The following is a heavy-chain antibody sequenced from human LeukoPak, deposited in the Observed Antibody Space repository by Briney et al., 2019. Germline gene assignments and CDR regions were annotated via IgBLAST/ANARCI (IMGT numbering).Heavy chain of an antibody. V-gene: IGHV3-74*01. CDR2: INTDGRTI. J-gene: IGHJ4*01. Sequence: GGSLRLSCAASGFTFSRYWMHWVRQAPGKGLVWVSRINTDGRTIAYADSVKGRFTISRDNAKNTLYLQMNSLRAEDTAVYYCVRSTFLTTEFYFDYWGHGTLVTVSS. D-gene: IGHD4-11*01. CDR1: GFTFSRYW. CDR3: VRSTFLTTEFYFDY.